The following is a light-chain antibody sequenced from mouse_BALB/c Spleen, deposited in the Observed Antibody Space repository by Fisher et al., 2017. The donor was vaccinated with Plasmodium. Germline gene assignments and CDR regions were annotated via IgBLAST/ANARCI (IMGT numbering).Light chain of an antibody. Sequence: DIVLTQSTVTLSVTPGDSVSLSCRASQSISNYLHWYHQKSHESPRLLINYTSQSISGIPSRFSGSGSGTDFTLSINRVETEDFGIYFCQQSNSWPLTFGAGTKLELK. CDR3: QQSNSWPLT. V-gene: IGKV5-43*01. CDR2: YTS. CDR1: QSISNY. J-gene: IGKJ5*01.